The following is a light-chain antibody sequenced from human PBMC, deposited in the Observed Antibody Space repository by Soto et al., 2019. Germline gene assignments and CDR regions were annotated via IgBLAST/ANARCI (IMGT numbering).Light chain of an antibody. Sequence: DIQKTHSPSTLSASVSDRVTITFRASQSISSWLAWYQQKPGKAPKLLIYDASSLESGVPSRFSGSGSGTEFTLTISSLQPDDFATYYCQQYNSYWTFGQGTKVDIK. CDR1: QSISSW. V-gene: IGKV1-5*01. J-gene: IGKJ1*01. CDR2: DAS. CDR3: QQYNSYWT.